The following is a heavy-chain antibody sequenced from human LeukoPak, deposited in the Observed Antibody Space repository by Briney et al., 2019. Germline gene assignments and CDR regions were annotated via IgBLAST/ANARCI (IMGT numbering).Heavy chain of an antibody. CDR1: GYTLTELS. Sequence: ASVKVSCKVSGYTLTELSMHWVRQAPGKGLEWMGGFDPEDGETIYAQKFQGRVTTTEDTSTDTAYMELSSLRSEDTAVYYCATDRIVGKEWFDPWGQGTLVTVSS. J-gene: IGHJ5*02. V-gene: IGHV1-24*01. CDR3: ATDRIVGKEWFDP. D-gene: IGHD3-22*01. CDR2: FDPEDGET.